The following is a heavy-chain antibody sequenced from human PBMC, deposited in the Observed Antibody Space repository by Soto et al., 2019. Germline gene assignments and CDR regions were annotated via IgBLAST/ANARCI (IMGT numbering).Heavy chain of an antibody. CDR3: TTETRQQPY. Sequence: ASVKVSCKASGYTFTSYGISWVRQAPGQGLEWMGWISAYNGNTNYAQKLQGRVTMTTDTSTSTAYKELRSLRSDDTAVYYCTTETRQQPYWGQGTLVTVSS. J-gene: IGHJ4*02. CDR1: GYTFTSYG. V-gene: IGHV1-18*01. D-gene: IGHD6-13*01. CDR2: ISAYNGNT.